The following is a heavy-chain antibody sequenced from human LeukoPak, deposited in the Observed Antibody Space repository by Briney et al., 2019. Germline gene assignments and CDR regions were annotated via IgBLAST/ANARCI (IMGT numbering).Heavy chain of an antibody. J-gene: IGHJ6*02. Sequence: GASVKVSCKASGYTFTGYYMHWVRQAPGQGLEWMGRINPNSGGTNYAQKFQGRVTMTRDTSISTAYMELSRLRSDDTAVYYCVSAIVVVPAAPRGVYYYYYGMDVWGQGTTVTVSS. CDR2: INPNSGGT. D-gene: IGHD2-2*01. CDR1: GYTFTGYY. V-gene: IGHV1-2*06. CDR3: VSAIVVVPAAPRGVYYYYYGMDV.